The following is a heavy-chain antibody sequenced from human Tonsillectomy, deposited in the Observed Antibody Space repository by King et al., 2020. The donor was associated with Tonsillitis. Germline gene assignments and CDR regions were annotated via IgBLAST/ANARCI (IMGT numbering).Heavy chain of an antibody. V-gene: IGHV1-2*02. CDR1: GYTLTDYY. CDR3: ARGPARGAATAEGAFDI. J-gene: IGHJ3*02. D-gene: IGHD3-10*01. Sequence: VQLVESGAEVKKPGASVKVSCKASGYTLTDYYMHWVRQAPGQGLEWMGWINAKSGGTNYAQKFQGRVTMTRDTSISTAYMELSRVRSDDTAGYYCARGPARGAATAEGAFDIWGQGTMVTVS. CDR2: INAKSGGT.